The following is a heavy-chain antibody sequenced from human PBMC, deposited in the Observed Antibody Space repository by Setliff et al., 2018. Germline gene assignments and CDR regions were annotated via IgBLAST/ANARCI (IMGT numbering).Heavy chain of an antibody. V-gene: IGHV1-3*03. CDR2: MNIDNGKT. Sequence: SVKVSCQASGYSFTLYAMHWMRQAPGQRLEWMGWMNIDNGKTEYSQEFQDRVTFTRDTFAETAYMELRSLTSDDMAVYYCARGYCDGIGCPAPLYYFDSWGQGTLVTVSS. D-gene: IGHD2-21*01. CDR3: ARGYCDGIGCPAPLYYFDS. CDR1: GYSFTLYA. J-gene: IGHJ4*02.